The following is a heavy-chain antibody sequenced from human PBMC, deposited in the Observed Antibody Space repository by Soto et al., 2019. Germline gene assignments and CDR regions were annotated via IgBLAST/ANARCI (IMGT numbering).Heavy chain of an antibody. V-gene: IGHV3-30-3*01. CDR1: GFTFSTYA. D-gene: IGHD6-19*01. J-gene: IGHJ4*02. CDR2: ISYDGSNK. Sequence: QVQLVESGGGVVQPGRSLRLSCAASGFTFSTYAMHWVRQAPGKGLEWVAVISYDGSNKYYADSVKGRFTISRDNSKNTLYLQRNSLRAEDTAVYYCARDKSPYSSGWHNRHVDYWGQGTLVTVSS. CDR3: ARDKSPYSSGWHNRHVDY.